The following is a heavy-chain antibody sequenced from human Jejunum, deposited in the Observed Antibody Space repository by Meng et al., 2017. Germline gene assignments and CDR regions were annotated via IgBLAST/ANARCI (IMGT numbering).Heavy chain of an antibody. CDR2: IYYNWNT. J-gene: IGHJ4*02. CDR3: ARYFGCTGGTCHLYY. CDR1: GGSISPYF. Sequence: SETLSLTCTVSGGSISPYFWTWIRQPPGKGLEWIGFIYYNWNTNYNPSLKNRVTMSVDTSKNQFSLRLSSVTAADTAVYYCARYFGCTGGTCHLYYWGQGALVTVSS. D-gene: IGHD2-8*02. V-gene: IGHV4-59*12.